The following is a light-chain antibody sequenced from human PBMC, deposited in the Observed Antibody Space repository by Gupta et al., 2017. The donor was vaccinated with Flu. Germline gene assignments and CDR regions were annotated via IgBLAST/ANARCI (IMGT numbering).Light chain of an antibody. J-gene: IGLJ2*01. CDR1: TSDIVGYNR. CDR3: SLYTTRNALI. V-gene: IGLV2-18*01. Sequence: QSPLTQPPSVSGSPGQSLTISCTGPTSDIVGYNRVSWYRQAPGTAPKLIISEVTRRPSGVPRRFSGSKSGKTASLTISGLQTEDEANDFCSLYTTRNALIFGGGTTVTV. CDR2: EVT.